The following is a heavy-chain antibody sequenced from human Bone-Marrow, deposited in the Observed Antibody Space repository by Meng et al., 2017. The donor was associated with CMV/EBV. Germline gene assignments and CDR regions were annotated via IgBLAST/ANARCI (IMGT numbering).Heavy chain of an antibody. D-gene: IGHD1-14*01. CDR1: GFTFSTYT. Sequence: GESLKISCAASGFTFSTYTMNWVRQAPGKGLEWVSSISSGSSYIYYADSVKGRFTISRDNAKNSLYLQMNSLRADDTAVYYSAREHVEDGIHFDYWGQGTRVTVSS. CDR2: ISSGSSYI. V-gene: IGHV3-21*01. J-gene: IGHJ4*02. CDR3: AREHVEDGIHFDY.